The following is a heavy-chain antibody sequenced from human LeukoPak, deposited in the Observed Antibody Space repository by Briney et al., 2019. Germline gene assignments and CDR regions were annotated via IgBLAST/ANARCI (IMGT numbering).Heavy chain of an antibody. Sequence: GGSLRLSCSASGFTFSSYAMHWVRQAPGKGLEYVSAISSNGGSTYYADSVKGRFTISRDNSKNTLYLQISSLRAEDTAVYYCVKGSSTSYTAVIDYWGQGTLVTVSS. D-gene: IGHD2-2*01. CDR2: ISSNGGST. CDR3: VKGSSTSYTAVIDY. V-gene: IGHV3-64D*06. CDR1: GFTFSSYA. J-gene: IGHJ4*02.